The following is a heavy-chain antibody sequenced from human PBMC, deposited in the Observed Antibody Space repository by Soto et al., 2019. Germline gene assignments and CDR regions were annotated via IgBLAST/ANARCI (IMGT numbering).Heavy chain of an antibody. CDR2: IYTGDYET. J-gene: IGHJ6*02. CDR3: ERQGRMDV. CDR1: GYKFTTNW. Sequence: GESLKISCKGSGYKFTTNWLGWVRQMPGKDLEWMGIIYTGDYETRYSPSFQGQVTISADKSIRKAYMQWRSLKASDTAMYYCERQGRMDVWGQGTTVTVSS. V-gene: IGHV5-51*01.